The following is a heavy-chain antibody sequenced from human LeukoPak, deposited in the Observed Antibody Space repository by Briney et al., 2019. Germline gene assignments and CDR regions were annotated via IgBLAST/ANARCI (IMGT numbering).Heavy chain of an antibody. CDR2: IDPSDSYT. CDR1: GYSFTNYW. V-gene: IGHV5-10-1*01. D-gene: IGHD4-17*01. CDR3: AKHYGVYVAHFDY. J-gene: IGHJ4*02. Sequence: PGGSLRLSCKGSGYSFTNYWISWVRQMPGKGLEWMGRIDPSDSYTNYSPSFQGHVTISANKSISTAYLQWSSLKASDTAMYYCAKHYGVYVAHFDYWGQGTLVTVSS.